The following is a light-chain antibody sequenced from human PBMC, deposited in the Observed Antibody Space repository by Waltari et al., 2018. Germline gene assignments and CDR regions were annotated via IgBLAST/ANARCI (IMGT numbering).Light chain of an antibody. J-gene: IGKJ1*01. Sequence: ETVLTQSPGTLSLSPVEVAPLSYRASQSIGNAYLAWYQHKPGQAPKLLIYATSSRATAIPDRFSGSGSGTDFTLTISKLEPEDFAVYYCLQYGTSPRTFGQGTKVDIK. CDR2: ATS. CDR3: LQYGTSPRT. CDR1: QSIGNAY. V-gene: IGKV3-20*01.